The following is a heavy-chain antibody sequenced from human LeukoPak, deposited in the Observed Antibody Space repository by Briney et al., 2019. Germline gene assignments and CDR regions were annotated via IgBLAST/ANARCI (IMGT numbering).Heavy chain of an antibody. CDR3: ARPMKASYDAFDI. CDR2: IIISSSYI. CDR1: GFTFSSYS. D-gene: IGHD3-22*01. J-gene: IGHJ3*02. V-gene: IGHV3-21*01. Sequence: GGSLRLSCAASGFTFSSYSMNWVRQAPGEWLEWVSSIIISSSYIYYADSVKGRFTISRDKAKNSLYLQMNSLRAEDTDVYYCARPMKASYDAFDIWGKGTMVTVSS.